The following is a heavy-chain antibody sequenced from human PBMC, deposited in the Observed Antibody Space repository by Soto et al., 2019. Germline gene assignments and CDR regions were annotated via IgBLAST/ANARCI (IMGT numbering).Heavy chain of an antibody. CDR3: ARGPNPYYDFWSGPPWNYMDV. CDR1: GYTFTGGY. CDR2: INPNSGGT. D-gene: IGHD3-3*01. J-gene: IGHJ6*03. V-gene: IGHV1-2*04. Sequence: ASVKGSCQASGYTFTGGYMPWVRQAPGQGLEWMGWINPNSGGTNYAQKFQGWVTMTRDTSISTAYMELSRLRSDDTAVYYCARGPNPYYDFWSGPPWNYMDVWGKGTTVTVSS.